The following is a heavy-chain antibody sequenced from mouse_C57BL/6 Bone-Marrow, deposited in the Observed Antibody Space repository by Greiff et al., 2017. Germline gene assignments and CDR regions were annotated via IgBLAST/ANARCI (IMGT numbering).Heavy chain of an antibody. V-gene: IGHV1-81*01. D-gene: IGHD1-1*01. J-gene: IGHJ4*01. CDR1: GYTFTSYG. Sequence: QVQLKESGAELARPGASVKLSCKASGYTFTSYGISWVKQRTGQGLEWIGEIYPRSGNTYYNEKFKGKATLTADKSSSTAYMELRSLTSEDSAVYVCASYLLLRPYYYAMDYWGQGTSVTVSS. CDR3: ASYLLLRPYYYAMDY. CDR2: IYPRSGNT.